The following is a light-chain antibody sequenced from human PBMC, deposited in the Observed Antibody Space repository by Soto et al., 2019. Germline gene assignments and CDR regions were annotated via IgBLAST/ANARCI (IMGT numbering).Light chain of an antibody. Sequence: QSVLTQPPSASGTPGQRVTISCSGTSSNIGSNTVNWYHPLPGTAPKLLIYSNNQRPSGVPDRFSGSKSGTSASLAISGLQSEDEADYYCAAWDDSLNGYVFGTGTKVTVL. J-gene: IGLJ1*01. CDR2: SNN. CDR3: AAWDDSLNGYV. CDR1: SSNIGSNT. V-gene: IGLV1-44*01.